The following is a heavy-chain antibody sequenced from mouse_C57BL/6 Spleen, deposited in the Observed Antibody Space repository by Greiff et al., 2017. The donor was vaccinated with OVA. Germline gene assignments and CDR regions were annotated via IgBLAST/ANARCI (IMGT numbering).Heavy chain of an antibody. CDR1: GFNIKNTY. CDR2: IDPANGNT. Sequence: VQLQQSVAELVRPGASVKLSCTASGFNIKNTYMHWVKQRPEQGLEWIGRIDPANGNTKYAPKFQGKATITADTSSNTAYLQLISLTSEDSAVYYCARSPRGGHYAMDYWGQGTSVTVSS. CDR3: ARSPRGGHYAMDY. V-gene: IGHV14-3*01. J-gene: IGHJ4*01.